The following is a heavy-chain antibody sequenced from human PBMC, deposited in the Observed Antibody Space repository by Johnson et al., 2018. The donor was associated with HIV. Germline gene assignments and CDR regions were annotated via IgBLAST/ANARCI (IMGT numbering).Heavy chain of an antibody. CDR3: ARAGLAANAFDT. CDR1: GFTFSSYD. J-gene: IGHJ3*02. CDR2: IGTAGDT. D-gene: IGHD3/OR15-3a*01. V-gene: IGHV3-13*01. Sequence: VQLVESGGGLVQPGGSLRLSCAASGFTFSSYDMHWVRQAPGKGLEWVSAIGTAGDTCSPGSVKRRFTISTENAKNSLYLQMNSLRTEETAVYYCARAGLAANAFDTWGQGTMVTVSS.